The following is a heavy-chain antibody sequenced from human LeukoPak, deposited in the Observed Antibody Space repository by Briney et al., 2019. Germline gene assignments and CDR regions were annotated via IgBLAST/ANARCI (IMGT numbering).Heavy chain of an antibody. Sequence: ASVKVSCKVSGYTLTELSMHWVRQAPGKGLEWMGGFDPEDGETIYAQKFQGRVTMTEDTSTDTAYMELSSLRSEDTAVYYCATDYYYDSSGSYYTVDYWGQGTLVTVSS. D-gene: IGHD3-22*01. CDR3: ATDYYYDSSGSYYTVDY. J-gene: IGHJ4*02. CDR2: FDPEDGET. CDR1: GYTLTELS. V-gene: IGHV1-24*01.